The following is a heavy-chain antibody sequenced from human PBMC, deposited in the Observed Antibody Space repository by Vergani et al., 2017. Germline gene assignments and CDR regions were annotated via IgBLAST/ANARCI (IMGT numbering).Heavy chain of an antibody. CDR3: ARGAPYVWGSYRSPYNWFDP. V-gene: IGHV4-34*01. CDR1: GGSFSGYY. Sequence: QVQLQQWGAGLLKPSETLSLTCAVYGGSFSGYYWSWIRQPPGKGLEWIGEINHSGSTNYNPSLKSRVTISVDTSKNQFPLKLSSVTAADTAVYYCARGAPYVWGSYRSPYNWFDPWGQGTLVTVSS. J-gene: IGHJ5*02. CDR2: INHSGST. D-gene: IGHD3-16*02.